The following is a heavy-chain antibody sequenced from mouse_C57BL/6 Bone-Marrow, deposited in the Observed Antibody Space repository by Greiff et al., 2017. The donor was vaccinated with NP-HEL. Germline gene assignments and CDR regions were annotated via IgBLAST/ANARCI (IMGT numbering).Heavy chain of an antibody. CDR2: ISYDGSN. D-gene: IGHD2-4*01. V-gene: IGHV3-6*01. J-gene: IGHJ3*01. CDR1: GYSITSGYY. CDR3: AREGAYDYPFAY. Sequence: EVKLVESGPGLVKPSQSLSLTCSVTGYSITSGYYWNWIRQFPGNKLEWMGYISYDGSNNYNPSLKNRISITRDPSKNQFFLKLNSVTTEDTATYYCAREGAYDYPFAYWGQGTLVTVSA.